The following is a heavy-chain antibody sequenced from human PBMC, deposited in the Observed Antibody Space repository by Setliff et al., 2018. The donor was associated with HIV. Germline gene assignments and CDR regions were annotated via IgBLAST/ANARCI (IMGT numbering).Heavy chain of an antibody. D-gene: IGHD2-2*01. CDR3: ARGGYCSGTRCSRDSFYYYGMDV. V-gene: IGHV1-18*01. Sequence: ASVKVSCKASGYTFTNYGITWVRQAPGQGLEWMGWISAYSGNTDYAQKVQGRVTMTTDTSTSTAYMELRSLRSDDTAVYYCARGGYCSGTRCSRDSFYYYGMDVWGQGTTVTVSS. CDR1: GYTFTNYG. CDR2: ISAYSGNT. J-gene: IGHJ6*02.